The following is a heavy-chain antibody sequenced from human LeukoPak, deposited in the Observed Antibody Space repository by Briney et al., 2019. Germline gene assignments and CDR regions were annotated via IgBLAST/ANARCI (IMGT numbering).Heavy chain of an antibody. D-gene: IGHD2-15*01. V-gene: IGHV3-23*01. J-gene: IGHJ4*02. CDR3: AKQRSEVVVAATNY. CDR1: GFTFSSYA. Sequence: GGPLRLSCAASGFTFSSYAMSWVRQAPGKGLEWVSAISGSGGNTYYADSVKGRFTISRDNSQNTLYLQMNSLRAEDTAVYYCAKQRSEVVVAATNYWGQGTLVTVSS. CDR2: ISGSGGNT.